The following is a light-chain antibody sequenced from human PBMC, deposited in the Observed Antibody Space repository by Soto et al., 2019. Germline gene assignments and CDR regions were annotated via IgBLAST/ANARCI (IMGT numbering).Light chain of an antibody. J-gene: IGKJ1*01. CDR3: QQYNSYTWT. V-gene: IGKV1-5*03. Sequence: DIQMTQSPSTLSASVGDRVTITCRASQSISSWLAWYQQNPGKAPKLLIYKASSLEGGVPSRFRGSGSGTEFPLTISSLQPDDFANYYCQQYNSYTWTFGQRTKVELK. CDR2: KAS. CDR1: QSISSW.